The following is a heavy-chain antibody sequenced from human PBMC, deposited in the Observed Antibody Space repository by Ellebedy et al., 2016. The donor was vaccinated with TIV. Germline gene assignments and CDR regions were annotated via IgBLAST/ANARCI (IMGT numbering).Heavy chain of an antibody. CDR3: ARDTGRIAAAGLDF. V-gene: IGHV1-46*04. Sequence: ASVKVSCKASGYTFTSLDINWMRQAPGQGLEWMGIINPSGGTTTYAQKLQGRVTMTRDPSTSTVYMELTSLRSEDTAMYYCARDTGRIAAAGLDFWGQGTLVTVSS. D-gene: IGHD6-25*01. CDR2: INPSGGTT. CDR1: GYTFTSLD. J-gene: IGHJ4*02.